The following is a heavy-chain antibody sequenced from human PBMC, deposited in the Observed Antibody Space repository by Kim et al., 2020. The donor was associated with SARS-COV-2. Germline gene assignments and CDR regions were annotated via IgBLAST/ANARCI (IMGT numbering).Heavy chain of an antibody. J-gene: IGHJ5*02. V-gene: IGHV3-33*03. CDR2: VSYDGKTK. CDR3: AKGSAAAAVLDA. D-gene: IGHD6-25*01. Sequence: GGSLRLSCVGSGFTFNLFGMHWVRQAAGKGLEWLAVVSYDGKTKHYADSVKDRFSVFRDNPTNTVFLEINGLRGDDSGLYFCAKGSAAAAVLDAWGQGTQVTVSS. CDR1: GFTFNLFG.